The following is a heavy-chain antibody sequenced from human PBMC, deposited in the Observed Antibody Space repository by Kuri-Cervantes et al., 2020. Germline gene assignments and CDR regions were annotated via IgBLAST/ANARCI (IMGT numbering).Heavy chain of an antibody. CDR1: GFTFSSYS. D-gene: IGHD4/OR15-4a*01. Sequence: GESLKISCAASGFTFSSYSMNWVRQAPGKGLYWVSYITSGSSAIYYADSVKGRFTISRDNAKNSLYLQMNSLRAEDTAVYYCAKAVLLWGQGTTVTVSS. V-gene: IGHV3-48*01. J-gene: IGHJ6*02. CDR3: AKAVLL. CDR2: ITSGSSAI.